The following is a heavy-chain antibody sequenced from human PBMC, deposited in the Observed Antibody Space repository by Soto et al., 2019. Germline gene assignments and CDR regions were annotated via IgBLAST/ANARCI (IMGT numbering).Heavy chain of an antibody. Sequence: LRLSCAASGFTFDDYGMSWVRQAPGKGLEWVSGINWNGGSTAYADSVKGRFTISRDNAKNSLYLQMNSLRVEDTALYYCAGSSSWLVWFDPWGQGTLVTVSS. CDR3: AGSSSWLVWFDP. CDR1: GFTFDDYG. D-gene: IGHD6-13*01. J-gene: IGHJ5*02. V-gene: IGHV3-20*04. CDR2: INWNGGST.